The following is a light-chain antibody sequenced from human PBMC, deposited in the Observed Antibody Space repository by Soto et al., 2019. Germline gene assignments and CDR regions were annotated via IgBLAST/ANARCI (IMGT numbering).Light chain of an antibody. Sequence: EIVLTQSPGTLSLSPGERATLSCRASQSVSSSYLAWYQQKPGQAPRLLIYGASSRATGIPDRFSGSGSGTDFTLTIRRLEPEDFAVYYCQQYGRSPWTFGQGTKVDI. CDR1: QSVSSSY. CDR2: GAS. CDR3: QQYGRSPWT. V-gene: IGKV3-20*01. J-gene: IGKJ1*01.